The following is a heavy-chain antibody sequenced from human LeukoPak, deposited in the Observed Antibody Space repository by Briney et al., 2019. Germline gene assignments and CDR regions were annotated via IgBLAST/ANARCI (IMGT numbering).Heavy chain of an antibody. CDR2: IYPGDSDT. Sequence: GESLKISCKGSGYSFTTSWIGWVRQMPGKGLEWMGVIYPGDSDTRYSPSFQGQVTISADKYISTAYLQWSSLKASDTAIYYCARRLGLDGAFDYWGQGTLVTASS. J-gene: IGHJ4*02. V-gene: IGHV5-51*01. CDR3: ARRLGLDGAFDY. CDR1: GYSFTTSW. D-gene: IGHD4-17*01.